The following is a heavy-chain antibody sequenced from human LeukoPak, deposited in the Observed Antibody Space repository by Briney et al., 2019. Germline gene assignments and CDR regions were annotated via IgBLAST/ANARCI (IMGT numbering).Heavy chain of an antibody. CDR3: AREGTAAAAPGGYYGMDV. CDR1: GFTFSSYR. Sequence: GGSLRLSCAASGFTFSSYRMNWVRQASGKGLEWVSYISSSSSTIYYADSVKGRFTISRDNAKNSLYLQMNSLRAEDTAVYYCAREGTAAAAPGGYYGMDVWGQGTTVTVSS. CDR2: ISSSSSTI. V-gene: IGHV3-48*01. J-gene: IGHJ6*02. D-gene: IGHD6-13*01.